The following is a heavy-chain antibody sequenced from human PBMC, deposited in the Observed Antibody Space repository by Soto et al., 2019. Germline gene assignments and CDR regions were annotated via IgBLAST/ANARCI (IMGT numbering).Heavy chain of an antibody. Sequence: PGGSLRLSCAASGFTFSSYGMHWVRQAPGKGLEWVAVIWYDGSNKYYADSVKGRFTISRDNSKNTLYLQMNSLRAEDTAVYYCARDRDYDILTGYYNVYYYYGMDVWGQGTTVTVSS. CDR3: ARDRDYDILTGYYNVYYYYGMDV. J-gene: IGHJ6*02. D-gene: IGHD3-9*01. CDR2: IWYDGSNK. V-gene: IGHV3-33*01. CDR1: GFTFSSYG.